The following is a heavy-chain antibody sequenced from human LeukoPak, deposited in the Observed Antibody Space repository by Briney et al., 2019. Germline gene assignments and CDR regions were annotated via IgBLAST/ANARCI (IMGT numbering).Heavy chain of an antibody. D-gene: IGHD3-3*01. CDR3: PRQVPTQGHVLRFLEWLSEFDY. J-gene: IGHJ4*02. V-gene: IGHV4-39*01. CDR1: GGSISSSSYY. Sequence: SETLSLTCTVSGGSISSSSYYWGWIRQPPGKGLEWIGSIYYSGSTYYNPSLKSRVTISVDTSKNQFSLKLSSVTAADTAVYYCPRQVPTQGHVLRFLEWLSEFDYWGQGTLVTVSS. CDR2: IYYSGST.